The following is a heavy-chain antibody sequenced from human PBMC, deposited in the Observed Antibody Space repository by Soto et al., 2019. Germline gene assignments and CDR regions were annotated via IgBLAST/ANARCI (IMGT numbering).Heavy chain of an antibody. CDR1: GASISSSRYY. CDR3: ARLWARSGYYKPYYYGMDV. CDR2: IYYSGST. V-gene: IGHV4-39*01. Sequence: SETLSLTCTVSGASISSSRYYCGWIRQPPGKGLEWIGSIYYSGSTYCNPSLKSRVTISVDTSKNQFSLKLSSVTAADTAVYYCARLWARSGYYKPYYYGMDVWGQGTTVT. D-gene: IGHD3-3*01. J-gene: IGHJ6*02.